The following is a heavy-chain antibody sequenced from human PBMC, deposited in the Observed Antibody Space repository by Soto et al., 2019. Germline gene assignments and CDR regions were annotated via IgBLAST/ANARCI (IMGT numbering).Heavy chain of an antibody. J-gene: IGHJ4*02. V-gene: IGHV1-3*01. CDR2: INAGNGNT. CDR3: ARYKLRYFEWLLYPFDD. CDR1: GYTFSSCA. D-gene: IGHD3-9*01. Sequence: ASVKVSCKASGYTFSSCAMHWVRQAPGQRLEWMGWINAGNGNTKYSQKFQGRVTITRDTSASTAYMELSSLRSEDTAVYYCARYKLRYFEWLLYPFDDSRQGTLVTV.